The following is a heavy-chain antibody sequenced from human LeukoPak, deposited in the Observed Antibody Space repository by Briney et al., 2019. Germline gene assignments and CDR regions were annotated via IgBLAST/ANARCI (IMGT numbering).Heavy chain of an antibody. V-gene: IGHV4-59*01. CDR3: ARSVFDRAAINYIDY. CDR1: GGSICSYY. Sequence: SETLSLTCTVSGGSICSYYWSWIRQPPGQGLEWIGYIYYSGSTNYNPSLKSLVTISVDTSKNQFSLKLSSVTAADTAVYYCARSVFDRAAINYIDYWGQGTLVTVSS. D-gene: IGHD2-2*02. J-gene: IGHJ4*02. CDR2: IYYSGST.